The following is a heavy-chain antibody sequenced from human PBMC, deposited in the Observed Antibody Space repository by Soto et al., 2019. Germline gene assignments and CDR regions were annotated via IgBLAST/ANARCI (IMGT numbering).Heavy chain of an antibody. Sequence: QVQLQESGPGLVKPSQTLSLTCTVSGGSISSGGYYWSWIRQHPGKGLEWIGYIFYSGTTYYNPSPXSXXTLSVDTSKNQFSLKLSSVTAADTAVYYCARSVDPWGQGTLVTVSS. CDR1: GGSISSGGYY. V-gene: IGHV4-31*03. CDR2: IFYSGTT. J-gene: IGHJ5*02. CDR3: ARSVDP.